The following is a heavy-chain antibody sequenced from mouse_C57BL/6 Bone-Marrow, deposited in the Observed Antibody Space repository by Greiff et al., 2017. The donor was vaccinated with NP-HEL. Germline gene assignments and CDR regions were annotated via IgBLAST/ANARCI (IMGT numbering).Heavy chain of an antibody. D-gene: IGHD2-4*01. Sequence: VQLQQSGAELVRPGASVTLSCTASGYTFTDYEMHWVRQAPVHGLEWIGAIDPETGGTAYNQKFKGRAILTADKSSSTAYMELRSLTSEDSAVEYWTRWPYDYGGGYGGQGTTLTVSS. CDR1: GYTFTDYE. CDR2: IDPETGGT. V-gene: IGHV1-15*01. J-gene: IGHJ2*01. CDR3: TRWPYDYGGGY.